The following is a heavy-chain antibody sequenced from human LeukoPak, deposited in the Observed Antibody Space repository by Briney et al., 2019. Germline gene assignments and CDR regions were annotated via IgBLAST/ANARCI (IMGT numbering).Heavy chain of an antibody. CDR1: GFIFDDFG. CDR3: VKDLGSSIRNPTFDY. CDR2: ISWSSGTI. D-gene: IGHD2-2*01. V-gene: IGHV3-9*01. Sequence: GGSLRLSCAASGFIFDDFGMHWVRQGPGKGLERVAGISWSSGTIGYADSVKGRFTISRDNAKNSLYLQMKSLRAEDTALYYCVKDLGSSIRNPTFDYWGQGTLVTVSS. J-gene: IGHJ4*02.